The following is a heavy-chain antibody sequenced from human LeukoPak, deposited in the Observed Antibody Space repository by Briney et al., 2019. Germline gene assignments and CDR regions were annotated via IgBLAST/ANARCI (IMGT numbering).Heavy chain of an antibody. D-gene: IGHD4-17*01. CDR3: AREYTYGDYVSTAAFDI. J-gene: IGHJ3*02. CDR1: GFTFSSYS. Sequence: GGSLRLSCAASGFTFSSYSMNWVRQAPGKGLEWVSSISSSSSYIFYADSVKGRFTLSRDNAKNSLYLQMNSLRAEDTAVYYCAREYTYGDYVSTAAFDIWGQGTMVTVSS. V-gene: IGHV3-21*01. CDR2: ISSSSSYI.